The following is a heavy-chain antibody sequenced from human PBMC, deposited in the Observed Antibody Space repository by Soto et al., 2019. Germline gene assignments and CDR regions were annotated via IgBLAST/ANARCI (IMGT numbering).Heavy chain of an antibody. CDR1: GGSISSYY. CDR3: ARLVNGLPQKRYYYYYMDV. J-gene: IGHJ6*03. CDR2: IYYSGRT. Sequence: PSETLSLTCTVSGGSISSYYWSWIRQPPGKGLEWIGYIYYSGRTNYNPSLKSRVTISVDTSKNQFSLKLSSVTAADTAVYYCARLVNGLPQKRYYYYYMDVWGKGTTVTVSS. V-gene: IGHV4-59*08. D-gene: IGHD1-1*01.